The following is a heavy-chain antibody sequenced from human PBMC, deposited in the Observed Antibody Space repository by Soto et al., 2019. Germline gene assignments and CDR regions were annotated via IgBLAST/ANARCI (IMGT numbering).Heavy chain of an antibody. CDR2: ISASGSST. D-gene: IGHD6-6*01. CDR1: GFTFSSYG. CDR3: ATGITTRQSYYYYGMDV. J-gene: IGHJ6*02. Sequence: GSLRLSCAASGFTFSSYGMNWVRQAPGKGLEWVSGISASGSSTYYADSVKGRFTISRDNSKNTLYLQINSLRAEDTAVYYCATGITTRQSYYYYGMDVWGQGTTVTVSS. V-gene: IGHV3-23*01.